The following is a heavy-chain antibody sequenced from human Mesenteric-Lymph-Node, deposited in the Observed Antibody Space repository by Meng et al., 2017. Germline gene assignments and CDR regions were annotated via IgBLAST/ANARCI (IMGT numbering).Heavy chain of an antibody. D-gene: IGHD5-18*01. CDR2: IHTNTGNP. J-gene: IGHJ6*02. CDR1: GYNFFRYW. CDR3: ARDRSSYSYGYFYYYYGMDV. V-gene: IGHV7-4-1*02. Sequence: ASVQVSCKASGYNFFRYWLYWVRQAPGQGLEWMGLIHTNTGNPTYAQGFTGRFVFSLDTSVSTAYLQISSLKAEDTAGYYCARDRSSYSYGYFYYYYGMDVWGQGTTVTVSS.